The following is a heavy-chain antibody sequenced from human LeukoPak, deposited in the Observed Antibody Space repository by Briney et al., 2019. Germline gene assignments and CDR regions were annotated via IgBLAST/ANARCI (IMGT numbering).Heavy chain of an antibody. J-gene: IGHJ4*02. CDR3: AGMTAVIRGRRFDS. V-gene: IGHV4-38-2*02. CDR1: GYSINRVSY. D-gene: IGHD4-23*01. CDR2: LFPGLNT. Sequence: PSETLYITCIVSGYSINRVSYWGWIRQPPWKALEWIGNLFPGLNTEHNPSFKGRVTISLDASKYLFSLRLTSVTAADTALYFCAGMTAVIRGRRFDSWGQGALVTVSS.